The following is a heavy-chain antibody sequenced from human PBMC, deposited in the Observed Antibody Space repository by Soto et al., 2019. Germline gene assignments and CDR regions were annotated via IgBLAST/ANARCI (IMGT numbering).Heavy chain of an antibody. CDR1: GFTFSSYS. CDR3: ARSIALSGLDY. CDR2: ISYDETKR. Sequence: QVQLVESGGGVVQPGKSLRLSCAASGFTFSSYSMNWVRQAPGRGLEWVAVISYDETKRHYGDSVKGRFSISRDTAKNTLSLQMNSLSGEDTAVYYCARSIALSGLDYWGQGTRVTVSS. D-gene: IGHD6-19*01. J-gene: IGHJ4*02. V-gene: IGHV3-30-3*01.